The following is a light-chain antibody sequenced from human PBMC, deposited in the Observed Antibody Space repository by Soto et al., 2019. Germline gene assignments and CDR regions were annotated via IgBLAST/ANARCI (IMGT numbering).Light chain of an antibody. CDR2: DAS. CDR1: QSVSSY. J-gene: IGKJ2*01. V-gene: IGKV3-11*01. CDR3: QQRSNSPPLYT. Sequence: EIGLTQSPATLSLSPGERATLSCRASQSVSSYFAWYQQKPGQAPRLLIYDASNRATGIPARFSGSGSGTDFTLTISSLEPEDFAVYYCQQRSNSPPLYTFGQGTKLEIK.